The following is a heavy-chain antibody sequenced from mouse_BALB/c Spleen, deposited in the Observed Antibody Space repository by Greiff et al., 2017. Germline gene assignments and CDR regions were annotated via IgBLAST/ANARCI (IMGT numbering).Heavy chain of an antibody. CDR2: IRNKANGYTT. J-gene: IGHJ2*01. CDR3: ARDMITGSFDY. Sequence: EVHLVESGGGLVQPGGSLRLSCATSGFTFTDYYMSWVRQPPGKALEWLGFIRNKANGYTTEYSASVKGRFTISRDNSQSILYLQMNTLRAEDSATYYCARDMITGSFDYWGQGTTLTVSS. D-gene: IGHD4-1*01. CDR1: GFTFTDYY. V-gene: IGHV7-3*02.